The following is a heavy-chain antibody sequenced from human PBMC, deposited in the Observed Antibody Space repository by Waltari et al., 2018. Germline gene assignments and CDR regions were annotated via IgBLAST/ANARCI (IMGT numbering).Heavy chain of an antibody. CDR1: GYTFTSYD. CDR3: ASGGSYDFWRGYHERPLDY. D-gene: IGHD3-3*01. CDR2: MNPNSGNT. J-gene: IGHJ4*02. V-gene: IGHV1-8*01. Sequence: QVQLVQSGAEVKKPGASVKVSCKASGYTFTSYDINWVRQATGQGLEWMGWMNPNSGNTGYAQKVQGRVTMTRNTTISTAYMELSRLRSEDTAVYYCASGGSYDFWRGYHERPLDYWGQGTLVTVSS.